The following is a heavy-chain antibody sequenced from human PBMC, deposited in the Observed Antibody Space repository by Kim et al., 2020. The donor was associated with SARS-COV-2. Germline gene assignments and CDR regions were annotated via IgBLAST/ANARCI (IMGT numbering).Heavy chain of an antibody. CDR2: ISSSSSYI. CDR3: ARDGLPYQLLSAHYYYGMDV. V-gene: IGHV3-21*01. D-gene: IGHD2-2*01. CDR1: GFTFSSYS. Sequence: GGSLRLSCAASGFTFSSYSMNWVRQAPGKGLEWVSSISSSSSYIYYADSVKGRFTISRDNAKNSLYLQMNSLRAEDTAVYYCARDGLPYQLLSAHYYYGMDVWGQGTTVTVSS. J-gene: IGHJ6*02.